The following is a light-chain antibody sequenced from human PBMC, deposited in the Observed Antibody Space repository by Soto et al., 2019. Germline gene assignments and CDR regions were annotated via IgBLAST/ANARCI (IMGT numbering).Light chain of an antibody. CDR3: QQYHSYPVT. CDR2: GAS. J-gene: IGKJ4*01. CDR1: QGINNF. V-gene: IGKV1-16*02. Sequence: DIQMTQSPSSLSASVGDTVTITCRASQGINNFLAWFQQKPGKAPKSLIYGASSLQSGVPSKFSGSGSATGFTLTISSLQPEDSATYFCQQYHSYPVTFGGGNKVEIK.